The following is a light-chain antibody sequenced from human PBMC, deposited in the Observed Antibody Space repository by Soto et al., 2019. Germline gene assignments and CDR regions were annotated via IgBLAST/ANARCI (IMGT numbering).Light chain of an antibody. CDR2: GAT. CDR3: QQYNDWAPET. Sequence: EIVMTQSPATVSVSPGERVTLSCRASQSVTSNLAWYQQKPGQAPRLIVYGATTRATGIPARFSGSGSGTESTLTISSLQSEDFAVYYCQQYNDWAPETFGQGTKV. J-gene: IGKJ1*01. V-gene: IGKV3-15*01. CDR1: QSVTSN.